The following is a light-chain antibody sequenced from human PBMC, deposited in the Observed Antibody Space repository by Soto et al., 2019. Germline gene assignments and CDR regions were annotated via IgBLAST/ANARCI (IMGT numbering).Light chain of an antibody. Sequence: DIQMTQSPSTLSASVGDRVTITCRASQSTSTWLAWYQHKPGKAPNLLIYKASSLESGVPSRFSGSGSGKEFTLTISSLQPDDVQTYYCQQYGRYRTFSQGNKVEFK. CDR2: KAS. V-gene: IGKV1-5*03. CDR3: QQYGRYRT. J-gene: IGKJ1*01. CDR1: QSTSTW.